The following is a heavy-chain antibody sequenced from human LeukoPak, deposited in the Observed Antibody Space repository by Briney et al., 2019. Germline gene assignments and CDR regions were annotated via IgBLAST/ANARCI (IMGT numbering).Heavy chain of an antibody. CDR1: GFTVSSNY. D-gene: IGHD6-19*01. CDR3: ARVEWLVRYYYYGMDV. CDR2: IYSGGST. V-gene: IGHV3-66*01. J-gene: IGHJ6*02. Sequence: SGGSLRLSCAASGFTVSSNYMSWVRQAPGKGLEWVSVIYSGGSTYYADSVKGRFTISRDNSKNTLYLQMNSLRAEDTAVYYCARVEWLVRYYYYGMDVWGQGTTVTVSS.